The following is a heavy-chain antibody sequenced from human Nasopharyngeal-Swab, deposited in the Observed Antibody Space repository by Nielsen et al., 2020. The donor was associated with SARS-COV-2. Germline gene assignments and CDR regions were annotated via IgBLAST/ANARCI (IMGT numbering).Heavy chain of an antibody. CDR2: IGGSGTDI. J-gene: IGHJ4*02. Sequence: GESLKISCAASGFTFTSHAMTWVRQTPGKGLQWVSSIGGSGTDIYYADSVRGRFTTSRDNSKNTLYLHMNSLRADDTAVYYCAIGSSGTYGEAYWDQGALVTVSS. CDR1: GFTFTSHA. D-gene: IGHD1-26*01. CDR3: AIGSSGTYGEAY. V-gene: IGHV3-23*05.